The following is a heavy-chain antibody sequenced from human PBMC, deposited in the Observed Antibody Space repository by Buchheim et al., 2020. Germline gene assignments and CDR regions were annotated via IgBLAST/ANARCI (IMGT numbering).Heavy chain of an antibody. CDR1: GFTFSSYG. CDR3: AKSSAVGYGMDV. J-gene: IGHJ6*02. CDR2: ISYDGSNK. Sequence: QVQLVESGGGVVQPGRPLRLSCAASGFTFSSYGMHWVRQAPGKGLEWVAVISYDGSNKYYADSVKGRFTISRDNSKNTLYLQMNSLRAEDTAVYYCAKSSAVGYGMDVWGQGTT. V-gene: IGHV3-30*18. D-gene: IGHD1-26*01.